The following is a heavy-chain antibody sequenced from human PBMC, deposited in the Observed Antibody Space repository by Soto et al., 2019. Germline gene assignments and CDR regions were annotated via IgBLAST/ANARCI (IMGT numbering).Heavy chain of an antibody. D-gene: IGHD3-10*01. V-gene: IGHV4-34*01. J-gene: IGHJ4*02. CDR1: GGSFRKYY. CDR3: ARRGYYYGSGNYFDY. CDR2: SKHSGSN. Sequence: PSETLSLTCGVYGGSFRKYYWIWGRQHPGKGLEWIGESKHSGSNNYNPYLKSRVTISVDTSKNQSSLKLSSVTAADTAVYYCARRGYYYGSGNYFDYWGQGTLVTFSS.